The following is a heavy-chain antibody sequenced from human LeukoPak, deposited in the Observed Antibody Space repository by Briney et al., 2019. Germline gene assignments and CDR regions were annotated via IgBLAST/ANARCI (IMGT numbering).Heavy chain of an antibody. D-gene: IGHD6-13*01. CDR2: ISAYNGNT. CDR3: AREPAGGSSWPNYYYYYGMDV. CDR1: GYTFTSYG. Sequence: ASVKVSCKASGYTFTSYGISWVRQAPGQGLEWMGWISAYNGNTNYAQKLQGRVTMTTDTSTSTAYMELSSLRSEDTAVYYYAREPAGGSSWPNYYYYYGMDVWGQGTTVTVSS. J-gene: IGHJ6*02. V-gene: IGHV1-18*01.